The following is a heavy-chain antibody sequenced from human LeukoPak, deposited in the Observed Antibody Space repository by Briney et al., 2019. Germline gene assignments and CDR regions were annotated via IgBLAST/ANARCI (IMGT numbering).Heavy chain of an antibody. V-gene: IGHV4-34*01. CDR2: IHHSGST. CDR1: GGSFSGYY. D-gene: IGHD5-24*01. Sequence: SETLSLTCAVYGGSFSGYYWSWIRQPPGKGLEWIGQIHHSGSTNYNPSLESRVTISVDTSKNQFSLKLSPVTAADTAVYYCARSRGWLQSHPLGYWGQGTLVTVSS. CDR3: ARSRGWLQSHPLGY. J-gene: IGHJ4*02.